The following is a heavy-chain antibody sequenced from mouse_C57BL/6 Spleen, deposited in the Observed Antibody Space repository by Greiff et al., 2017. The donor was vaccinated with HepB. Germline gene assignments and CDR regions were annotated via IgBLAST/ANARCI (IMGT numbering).Heavy chain of an antibody. Sequence: QVQLQQSGPGLVQPSQSLSITCTVSGFSLTSYGVHWVRQPPGKGLEWLGVIWSGGSTDYNAAFISRLSISKDNSKSQVFFKMNSLQADDTAIYYCARNSLTTVVAPGAYWGQGTLVTVSA. D-gene: IGHD1-1*01. J-gene: IGHJ3*01. CDR1: GFSLTSYG. CDR3: ARNSLTTVVAPGAY. V-gene: IGHV2-2*01. CDR2: IWSGGST.